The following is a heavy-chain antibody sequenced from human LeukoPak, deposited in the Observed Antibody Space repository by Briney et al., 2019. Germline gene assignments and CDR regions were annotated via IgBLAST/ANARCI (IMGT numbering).Heavy chain of an antibody. CDR2: IIPILGIA. D-gene: IGHD3-16*01. V-gene: IGHV1-69*04. CDR3: ARVVMGYYFDY. Sequence: SVKVSCKASGGTFSSYAISWVRQAPGQGLEWMGRIIPILGIANYAQKFQGRVTITADKSTSTAYMELSSLRSEDTAVYYCARVVMGYYFDYWGQGTLVTVSS. CDR1: GGTFSSYA. J-gene: IGHJ4*02.